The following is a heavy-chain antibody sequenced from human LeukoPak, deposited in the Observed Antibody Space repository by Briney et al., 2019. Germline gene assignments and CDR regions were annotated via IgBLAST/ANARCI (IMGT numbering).Heavy chain of an antibody. CDR3: AKDWGEYFDYVWGSFTSFDS. V-gene: IGHV3-23*01. D-gene: IGHD3-16*01. Sequence: GGSLRLSCAASGFTVSSNYMSWVRQAPGKGLEWVSGISGSGHRTYYADSVKGRFTISRDNSKSTLYLQMNSLRAEDTAVYYCAKDWGEYFDYVWGSFTSFDSWGQGTLVTVSS. CDR1: GFTVSSNY. CDR2: ISGSGHRT. J-gene: IGHJ4*02.